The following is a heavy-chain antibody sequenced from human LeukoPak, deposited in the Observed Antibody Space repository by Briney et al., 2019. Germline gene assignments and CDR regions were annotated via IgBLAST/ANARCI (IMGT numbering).Heavy chain of an antibody. V-gene: IGHV3-74*01. J-gene: IGHJ4*02. CDR3: VKRPVVGGTTGKYFEH. CDR1: GFTFNTYW. CDR2: IRSDGSST. D-gene: IGHD1-26*01. Sequence: PGGSLRLSCAASGFTFNTYWMHWVRQAPGKRLVWVSRIRSDGSSTSYADSVRGRFTISRDNAKNTLYLQMNSLRAEDTAVYYCVKRPVVGGTTGKYFEHWGQGTLVTVSA.